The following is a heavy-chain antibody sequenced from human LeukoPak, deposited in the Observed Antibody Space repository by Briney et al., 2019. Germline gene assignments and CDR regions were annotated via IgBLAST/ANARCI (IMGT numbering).Heavy chain of an antibody. J-gene: IGHJ4*02. V-gene: IGHV4-4*07. CDR2: IYISGST. Sequence: KPSETLSLTCTVSGGSISSYYWSWIRQPAGKGLEWIGRIYISGSTNYNPSLQSRVTISIDTSKNQFSLKLRFVTAADTAVYYCARVRRITGTTDFDYWGQGTLVTVSS. CDR3: ARVRRITGTTDFDY. D-gene: IGHD1-20*01. CDR1: GGSISSYY.